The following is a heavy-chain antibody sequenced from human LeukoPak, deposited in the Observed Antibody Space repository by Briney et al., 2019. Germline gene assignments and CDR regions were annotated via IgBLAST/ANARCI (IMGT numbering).Heavy chain of an antibody. CDR2: ISYDGSSK. Sequence: GRSLRLSCAASGFTFSSYGMHWVRQAPGKGLEWVAVISYDGSSKYYADSVKGRFTISRDNSKNTLYLQMNSLRAEDTAVYYCVGSGWYFDYWGQGTLVTVSS. D-gene: IGHD6-19*01. J-gene: IGHJ4*02. CDR3: VGSGWYFDY. V-gene: IGHV3-30*03. CDR1: GFTFSSYG.